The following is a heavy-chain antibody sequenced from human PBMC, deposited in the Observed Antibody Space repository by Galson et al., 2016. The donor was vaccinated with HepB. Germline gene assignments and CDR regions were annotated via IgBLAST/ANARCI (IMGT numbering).Heavy chain of an antibody. CDR1: GFTFRTYY. CDR3: AMLPMGGMDF. Sequence: SLRLSCAASGFTFRTYYMNWVRQAPGKGLQWVSSISSSSNYIEYADSVKGRFIISRDNAKNSLYLQMNGLRAEDTAVYYCAMLPMGGMDFWGKGTTVTVSS. D-gene: IGHD5-18*01. CDR2: ISSSSNYI. J-gene: IGHJ6*04. V-gene: IGHV3-21*06.